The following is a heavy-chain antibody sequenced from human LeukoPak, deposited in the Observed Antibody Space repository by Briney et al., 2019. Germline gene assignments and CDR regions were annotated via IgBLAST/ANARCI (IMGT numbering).Heavy chain of an antibody. CDR2: ISYDGRDK. V-gene: IGHV3-30*18. J-gene: IGHJ4*02. Sequence: GRSLRLSCAASGFTFSRHATHWVRQAPGKGLEWVALISYDGRDKYYADSVKSRFTISRDNSKNTLYLQMNSLRAEDTAVYYCAKDLGGSSSVFDYLGQGTLVTVSS. CDR1: GFTFSRHA. CDR3: AKDLGGSSSVFDY. D-gene: IGHD6-6*01.